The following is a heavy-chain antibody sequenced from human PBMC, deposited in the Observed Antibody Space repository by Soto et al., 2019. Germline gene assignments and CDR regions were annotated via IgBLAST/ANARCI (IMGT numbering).Heavy chain of an antibody. Sequence: SETLSLTCSVTGGSISSSNFYWGWIRQPPGKGLEWIGSIYYSGSTYYNPSLKTRVTIFVDTSKNQFSLKLSSVTAADTAVFYCAGHGRYCHSGSGWYVPSGQGALVTVSS. CDR1: GGSISSSNFY. CDR3: AGHGRYCHSGSGWYVP. D-gene: IGHD2-21*02. J-gene: IGHJ5*02. CDR2: IYYSGST. V-gene: IGHV4-39*01.